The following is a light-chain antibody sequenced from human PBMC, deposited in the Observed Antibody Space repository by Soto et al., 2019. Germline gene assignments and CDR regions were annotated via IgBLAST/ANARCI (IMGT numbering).Light chain of an antibody. J-gene: IGKJ2*01. CDR3: QQYNNWPPYT. CDR1: QSVSSN. V-gene: IGKV3-15*01. CDR2: GAS. Sequence: EIVMTQSPATLSVSPGERATLSCRASQSVSSNLAWYQQKPCQAPRLLIYGASTRAPGIPARCSGSGSGTEFTLTISSLQSEDFAVYYCQQYNNWPPYTFGQGTKLEIK.